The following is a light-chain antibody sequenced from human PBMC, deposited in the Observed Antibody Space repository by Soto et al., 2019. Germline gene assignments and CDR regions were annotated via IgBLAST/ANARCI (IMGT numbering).Light chain of an antibody. CDR3: QQYSGSPRT. J-gene: IGKJ1*01. V-gene: IGKV3-20*01. CDR1: QSVSSSY. Sequence: EIVLTQSPGTLSLSPGERATLSCRASQSVSSSYLAWYQQEPGQAPRLLIYGASIRATGIPDRFSGSGSGTDFTLTISRLEPEDFAVYYCQQYSGSPRTFGQGTKLEIK. CDR2: GAS.